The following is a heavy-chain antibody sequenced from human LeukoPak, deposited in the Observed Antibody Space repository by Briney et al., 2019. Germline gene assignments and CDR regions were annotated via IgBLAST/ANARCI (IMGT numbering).Heavy chain of an antibody. CDR2: ISANGVDT. V-gene: IGHV3-23*01. J-gene: IGHJ5*02. D-gene: IGHD2-15*01. Sequence: AGSLRLSCTASGFTFNSYSMSWVLQGPGKGLEGVSNISANGVDTHYADSARGRFTISRDNSKKTLYLQMNSLRAEDTAVYYCAKGGYTSWFDPWGQGTLVTVSS. CDR3: AKGGYTSWFDP. CDR1: GFTFNSYS.